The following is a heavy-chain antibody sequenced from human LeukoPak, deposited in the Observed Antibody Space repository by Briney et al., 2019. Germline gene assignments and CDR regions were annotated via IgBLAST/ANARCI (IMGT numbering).Heavy chain of an antibody. CDR2: IYTSGST. D-gene: IGHD3-22*01. V-gene: IGHV4-61*02. Sequence: SETLSLTCTVSGGSISSGSYYWSWIRQPAGKGLEWIGRIYTSGSTNYNPSLKSQVTISVDTSKNQFSLKLSSVTAADTAVYYCATTYYYDSSGYYRDYWGQGTLVTVSS. CDR1: GGSISSGSYY. J-gene: IGHJ4*02. CDR3: ATTYYYDSSGYYRDY.